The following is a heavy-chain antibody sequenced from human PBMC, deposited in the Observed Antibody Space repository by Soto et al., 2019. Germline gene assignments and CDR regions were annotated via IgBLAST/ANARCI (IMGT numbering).Heavy chain of an antibody. V-gene: IGHV4-34*01. D-gene: IGHD1-26*01. CDR1: GWFFSGYY. CDR2: INHYGST. J-gene: IGHJ4*02. CDR3: ARGPERAHDY. Sequence: QVQLQQWGAGLLKPSATLSLTCTVSGWFFSGYYWRWIRQPPGKGPEWIGEINHYGSTNYNPSLKSGVTMSVDTSKNEFALRLSAVTAADAAVYYCARGPERAHDYLGQGTLVTVSS.